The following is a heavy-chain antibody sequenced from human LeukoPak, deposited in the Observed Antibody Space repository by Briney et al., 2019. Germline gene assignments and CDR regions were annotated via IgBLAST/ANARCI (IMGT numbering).Heavy chain of an antibody. Sequence: SVKVSCKASGGTFSSYAISWVRQAPGQGLEWMGGIIPIFGTANYAQKFQGRVTITADESTSTAYMELSSLRSEDTAVYCCARDNSGSYSHSFDYWGQGTLVTVSS. D-gene: IGHD1-26*01. CDR3: ARDNSGSYSHSFDY. V-gene: IGHV1-69*13. CDR2: IIPIFGTA. J-gene: IGHJ4*02. CDR1: GGTFSSYA.